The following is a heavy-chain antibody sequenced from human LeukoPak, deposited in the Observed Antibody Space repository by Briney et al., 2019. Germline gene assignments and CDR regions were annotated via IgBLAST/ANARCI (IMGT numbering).Heavy chain of an antibody. CDR3: VRGSSFADYSTAFDY. V-gene: IGHV3-23*05. CDR2: SGSTI. CDR1: GFIFSNYA. Sequence: GGSLRLSCAASGFIFSNYAMTWVRQAPGKGLEWVSSSGSTIDYADSVKGRFTISRDNSKNTLYLQMNSLRAEDSAVYYCVRGSSFADYSTAFDYWGQGALVTVSS. D-gene: IGHD4-11*01. J-gene: IGHJ4*02.